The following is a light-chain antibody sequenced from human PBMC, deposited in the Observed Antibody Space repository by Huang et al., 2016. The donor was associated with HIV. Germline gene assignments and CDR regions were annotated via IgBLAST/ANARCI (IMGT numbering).Light chain of an antibody. CDR1: QNVGTW. J-gene: IGKJ1*01. CDR2: EAS. Sequence: DVQMAQSPPTLSASVGDRVTITCRASQNVGTWLAWYQQKPGKAPKLLSSEASTLESGVPSTFSGSGFGTEFTLTITSLQPDNFATYYCQQYNSYPWTFGQGTKVEI. V-gene: IGKV1-5*01. CDR3: QQYNSYPWT.